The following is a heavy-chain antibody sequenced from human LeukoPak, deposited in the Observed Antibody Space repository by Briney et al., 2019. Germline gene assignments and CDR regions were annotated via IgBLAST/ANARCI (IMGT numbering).Heavy chain of an antibody. CDR2: IYYSGTT. V-gene: IGHV4-59*01. CDR1: GGSISSYY. D-gene: IGHD6-13*01. J-gene: IGHJ4*02. Sequence: SETLSLTCTVSGGSISSYYWSWIRQPPGKGLEWIGYIYYSGTTNYNTSLKSRVTISVDTSKNQFSLKLSSVTAADTAVYYCARGAYIAAAQYGYWGQGTLVTVSS. CDR3: ARGAYIAAAQYGY.